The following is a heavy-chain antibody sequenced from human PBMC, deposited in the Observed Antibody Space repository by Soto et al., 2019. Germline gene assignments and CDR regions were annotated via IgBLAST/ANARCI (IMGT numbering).Heavy chain of an antibody. CDR2: IYYSGST. Sequence: PSETLSLTCTVSGGSISSSSYYWGWIRQPPGKGLEWIGSIYYSGSTYYNPSLKSRVTISVDTSKNQFSLKLSSVTAADTAVYYCARLVVVITTGYFAYWGQGTLVTVSS. CDR3: ARLVVVITTGYFAY. V-gene: IGHV4-39*01. J-gene: IGHJ4*02. CDR1: GGSISSSSYY. D-gene: IGHD3-22*01.